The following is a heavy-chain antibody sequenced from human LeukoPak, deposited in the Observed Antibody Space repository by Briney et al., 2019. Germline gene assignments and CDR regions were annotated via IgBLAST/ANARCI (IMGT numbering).Heavy chain of an antibody. CDR1: GGSISSYY. V-gene: IGHV4-59*01. CDR3: ARNDYGDYSPRGYYYYGMDV. D-gene: IGHD4-17*01. Sequence: SETLSLTCTVSGGSISSYYWSWIRQPPGKGPEWIGYIYYSGSTNYNPSLKSRVTISVDTSKNQFSLKLSSVTAADTAVYYCARNDYGDYSPRGYYYYGMDVWGQGTTVTVSS. J-gene: IGHJ6*02. CDR2: IYYSGST.